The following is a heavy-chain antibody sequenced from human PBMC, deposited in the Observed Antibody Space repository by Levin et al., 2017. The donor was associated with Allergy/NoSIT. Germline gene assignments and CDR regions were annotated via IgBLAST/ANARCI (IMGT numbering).Heavy chain of an antibody. D-gene: IGHD3-3*01. V-gene: IGHV3-33*01. J-gene: IGHJ4*02. CDR2: IWYDGSNK. Sequence: GGSLRLSCAASGFTFSSYGMHWVRQAPGKGLEWVAVIWYDGSNKYYADSVKGRFTISRDNSKNTLYLQMNSLRAEDTAVYYCARPGLRFLEWLDYYFDYWGQGTLVTVSS. CDR1: GFTFSSYG. CDR3: ARPGLRFLEWLDYYFDY.